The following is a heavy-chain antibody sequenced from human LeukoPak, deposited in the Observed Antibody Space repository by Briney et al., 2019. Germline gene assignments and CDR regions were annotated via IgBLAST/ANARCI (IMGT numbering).Heavy chain of an antibody. CDR1: GGSISSGGYY. Sequence: SQTLSLTCTVSGGSISSGGYYWSWIRQPPGKGLEWIRYIYHSGSTYYNPSLKSRVTISVDRSKNQFSLKLSSVTAADTAVYYCARSVIAARHESDYFDYWGQGTLVTVSS. D-gene: IGHD6-6*01. J-gene: IGHJ4*02. CDR2: IYHSGST. CDR3: ARSVIAARHESDYFDY. V-gene: IGHV4-30-2*01.